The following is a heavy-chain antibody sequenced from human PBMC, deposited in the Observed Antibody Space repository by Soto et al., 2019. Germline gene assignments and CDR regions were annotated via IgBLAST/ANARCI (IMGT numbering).Heavy chain of an antibody. V-gene: IGHV3-23*01. CDR2: SSGSGGST. Sequence: PGGSLRLSCAASGFTFSSYAMSWVRQAPGKGLEWVSASSGSGGSTYYADSVKGRFTISRDTSKNTLYLQMNSLRAEDTAVYYCAKDKVVARGYYFEYWGQGTLVTVSS. D-gene: IGHD2-15*01. CDR1: GFTFSSYA. J-gene: IGHJ4*02. CDR3: AKDKVVARGYYFEY.